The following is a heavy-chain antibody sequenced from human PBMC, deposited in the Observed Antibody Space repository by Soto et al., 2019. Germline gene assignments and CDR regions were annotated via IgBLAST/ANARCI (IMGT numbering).Heavy chain of an antibody. CDR1: GYTFTSYG. CDR3: ARDRDLVDYGDYGGAFDI. V-gene: IGHV1-18*01. D-gene: IGHD4-17*01. J-gene: IGHJ3*02. Sequence: ASVKVSCKASGYTFTSYGISWVRQAPGQGLEWMGWISAYNGNTNYAQKLQGRVTMTTDTSTSTAYMELRSPRSDDTAVYYCARDRDLVDYGDYGGAFDIWGQGTMVTVSS. CDR2: ISAYNGNT.